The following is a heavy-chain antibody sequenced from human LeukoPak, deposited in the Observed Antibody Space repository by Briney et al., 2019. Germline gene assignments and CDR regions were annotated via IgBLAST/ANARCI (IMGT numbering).Heavy chain of an antibody. D-gene: IGHD6-19*01. V-gene: IGHV3-64D*09. CDR1: GFTFSDYA. CDR3: VKDTYRNGWPYYFDY. CDR2: VGGNGGST. Sequence: PGGSLRLSCSASGFTFSDYAMHWVRQAPGKGLEYVSAVGGNGGSTNYVDSVKGRFTISRDNSKNALYLQMSSLRADDTAVYYCVKDTYRNGWPYYFDYWGQGTLVTVSS. J-gene: IGHJ4*02.